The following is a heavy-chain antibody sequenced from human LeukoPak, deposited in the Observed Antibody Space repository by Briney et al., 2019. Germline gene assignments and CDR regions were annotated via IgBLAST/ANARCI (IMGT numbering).Heavy chain of an antibody. CDR2: IKSKTDGGTT. Sequence: GGSLRLSCAASGFTFSNAWMSWVRQAPGKGLEWVGRIKSKTDGGTTDYAAPVKGRFTISRDDSKNTLYLQMNSLKTEDTAVYYCITDPGDTPWFDPWGQGTLVTVSS. D-gene: IGHD4-17*01. CDR1: GFTFSNAW. J-gene: IGHJ5*02. V-gene: IGHV3-15*01. CDR3: ITDPGDTPWFDP.